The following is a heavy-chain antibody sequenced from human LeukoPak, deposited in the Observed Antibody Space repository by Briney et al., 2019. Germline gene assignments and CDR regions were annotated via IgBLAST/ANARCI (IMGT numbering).Heavy chain of an antibody. CDR1: GYTFTGYY. CDR2: INPSGGST. Sequence: ASVKVSCKTSGYTFTGYYMHWVRQAPGQGLEWMGIINPSGGSTSYAQKFQGRVTMTRDMSTSTDYMELSRLRSDDTAVYYCASRDEIVGATASWFDPWGQGTLVTVSS. D-gene: IGHD1-26*01. CDR3: ASRDEIVGATASWFDP. V-gene: IGHV1-46*01. J-gene: IGHJ5*02.